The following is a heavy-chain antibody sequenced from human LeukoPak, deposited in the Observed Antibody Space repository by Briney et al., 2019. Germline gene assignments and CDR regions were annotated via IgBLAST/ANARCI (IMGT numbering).Heavy chain of an antibody. CDR2: SKSGDTT. Sequence: GGSLRLSCAASGFTVSSNYMSWVRQAPGKGLEWVSQISKSGDTTNYADSVKGRFTISRAKSKNSLYLQMDSLRAEDTSAYYIANIGSSTFDSTGYWGQGTLVTVSS. CDR1: GFTVSSNY. CDR3: ANIGSSTFDSTGY. D-gene: IGHD3-16*01. J-gene: IGHJ4*02. V-gene: IGHV3-53*01.